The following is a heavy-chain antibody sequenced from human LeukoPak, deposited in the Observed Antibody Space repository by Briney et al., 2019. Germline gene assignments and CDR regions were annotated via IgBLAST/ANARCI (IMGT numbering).Heavy chain of an antibody. Sequence: GGSLRLSCAASGFTFSSYGMHWVRQAPGKGLEWVAVISYDGSNKYYADSVEGRFTISRDNSKNTLYLQMNSLRAEDTAVYYCAKDGGCSSTSCYSPYYFDYWGQGTLVTVSS. CDR2: ISYDGSNK. V-gene: IGHV3-30*18. D-gene: IGHD2-2*01. J-gene: IGHJ4*02. CDR3: AKDGGCSSTSCYSPYYFDY. CDR1: GFTFSSYG.